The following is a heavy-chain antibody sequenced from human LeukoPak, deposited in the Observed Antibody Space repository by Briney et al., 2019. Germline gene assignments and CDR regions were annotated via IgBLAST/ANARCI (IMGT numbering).Heavy chain of an antibody. J-gene: IGHJ5*02. D-gene: IGHD5-18*01. V-gene: IGHV4-4*02. CDR3: ARESDRGYSYGP. CDR2: IYHSGRT. CDR1: GFTFSSFAM. Sequence: GSLRLSCAASGFTFSSFAMSWVRQPPGKGLEWIGEIYHSGRTDYNPSFKSRVTILVDMSKNQFSLKLSSVTAADTAVYYCARESDRGYSYGPWGQGTLVTVSS.